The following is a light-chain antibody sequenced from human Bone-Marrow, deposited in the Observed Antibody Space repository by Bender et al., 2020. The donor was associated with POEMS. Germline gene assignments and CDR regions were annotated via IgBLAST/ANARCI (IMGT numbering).Light chain of an antibody. J-gene: IGLJ3*02. Sequence: QSVVTQPSSTSGTPGQRVTISCSGSSSNIGSNTVNWYQQLPGSAPKLLIYNTDQRPSGVPDRFSGSKSGTAASLAISGLQSEDEGDYYCAAWEDSLNGWVFGGGTKLTVL. V-gene: IGLV1-44*01. CDR3: AAWEDSLNGWV. CDR1: SSNIGSNT. CDR2: NTD.